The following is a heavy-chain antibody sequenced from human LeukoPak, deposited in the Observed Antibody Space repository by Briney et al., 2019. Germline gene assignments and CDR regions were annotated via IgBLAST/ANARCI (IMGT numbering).Heavy chain of an antibody. CDR1: GGSISSYY. J-gene: IGHJ4*02. CDR2: IYYSGST. D-gene: IGHD3-16*01. V-gene: IGHV4-59*01. CDR3: ARDHEGLDY. Sequence: SETLSLTCTVSGGSISSYYWSWIRQPPGKGLEWIGYIYYSGSTNYNPSLKSRVTISVDTSKNQFSLKLSSVTAADTAVYYCARDHEGLDYWGQGTLVTVSS.